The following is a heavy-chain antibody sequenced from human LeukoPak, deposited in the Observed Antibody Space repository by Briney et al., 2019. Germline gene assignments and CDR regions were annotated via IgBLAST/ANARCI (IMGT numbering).Heavy chain of an antibody. CDR3: AREPGVVPAAPFDY. Sequence: PSETLSLXCTVSGYSISSGYYWGWIRQPPGKGLEWIGSIYHSGSTYYNPSLKSRVTISVDTSKNQFSLKLSSVTAADTAVYYCAREPGVVPAAPFDYWGQGTLVTVSS. J-gene: IGHJ4*02. D-gene: IGHD2-2*01. CDR1: GYSISSGYY. V-gene: IGHV4-38-2*02. CDR2: IYHSGST.